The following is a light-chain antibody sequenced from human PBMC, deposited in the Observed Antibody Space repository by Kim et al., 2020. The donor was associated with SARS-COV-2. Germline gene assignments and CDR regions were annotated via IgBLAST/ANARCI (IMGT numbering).Light chain of an antibody. Sequence: SPGDRATLSCGASQSVSSSYLAWYQQKPGLAPRLLIYDASSRATGIPDRFSGGGSGTDFTLTISRLEPEDFAVYYCQQYGNSPITFGQGTRLEIK. CDR2: DAS. V-gene: IGKV3D-20*01. CDR1: QSVSSSY. J-gene: IGKJ5*01. CDR3: QQYGNSPIT.